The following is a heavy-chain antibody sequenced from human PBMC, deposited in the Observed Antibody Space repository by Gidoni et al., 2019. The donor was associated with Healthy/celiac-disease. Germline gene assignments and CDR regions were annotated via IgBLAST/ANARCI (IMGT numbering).Heavy chain of an antibody. V-gene: IGHV3-23*01. CDR2: ISGSGGST. CDR3: ANGDLMYSSSWYNFDY. J-gene: IGHJ4*02. D-gene: IGHD6-13*01. Sequence: EVQLLESGGGLVQPGGSLRLSCAASGFTFSSYAMSWVRQAPGKGLEWVSAISGSGGSTYYADSVKGRFTISRDNSKNTLYLQMNSLRAEDTAVYYCANGDLMYSSSWYNFDYWGQGTLVTVSS. CDR1: GFTFSSYA.